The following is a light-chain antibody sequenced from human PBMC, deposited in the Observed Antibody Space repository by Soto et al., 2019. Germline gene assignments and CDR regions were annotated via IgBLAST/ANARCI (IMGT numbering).Light chain of an antibody. V-gene: IGKV3-20*01. CDR3: QQYGSSPWT. Sequence: EIVLTQSPGTLSLSPGERATLSCRASQSLSSSYLAWYQQKPGQAPRLLIYSASSRATGIPDRFSGSGSGTDFTLIISRLEPEDFAVYYCQQYGSSPWTFGQGTKVDIK. CDR2: SAS. J-gene: IGKJ1*01. CDR1: QSLSSSY.